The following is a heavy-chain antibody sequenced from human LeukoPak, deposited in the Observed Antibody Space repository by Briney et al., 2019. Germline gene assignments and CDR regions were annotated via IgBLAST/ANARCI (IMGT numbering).Heavy chain of an antibody. V-gene: IGHV4-4*07. Sequence: PSETLSLTCTVSGGSISTYYWSWIRQPAGKGLEWIGRIYTSGSTNYNPSLKSRVTISVDKSKNQFSLKLSSVTAADTAVYYCASEDMAVVTPYYYYYMDVWGKGTTVTVSS. CDR3: ASEDMAVVTPYYYYYMDV. D-gene: IGHD4-23*01. CDR1: GGSISTYY. CDR2: IYTSGST. J-gene: IGHJ6*03.